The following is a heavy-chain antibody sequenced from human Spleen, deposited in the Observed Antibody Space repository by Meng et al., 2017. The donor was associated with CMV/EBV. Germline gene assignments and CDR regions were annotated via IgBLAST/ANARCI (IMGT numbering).Heavy chain of an antibody. Sequence: SGPTLVKPTQTLTLTCTFSGFSLSTSGMSVSRVRQPPGKALEWLALIDWDDDKYYSTSLKTRLTISKDTSKNQVVLTMTNMDPVDTATYYCARIQYQLLYSSYYGMDVWGQGTTVTVSS. V-gene: IGHV2-70*20. D-gene: IGHD2-2*02. CDR2: IDWDDDK. CDR1: GFSLSTSGMS. J-gene: IGHJ6*02. CDR3: ARIQYQLLYSSYYGMDV.